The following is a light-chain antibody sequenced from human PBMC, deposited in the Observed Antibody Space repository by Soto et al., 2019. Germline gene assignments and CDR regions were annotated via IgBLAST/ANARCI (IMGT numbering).Light chain of an antibody. CDR3: SSSTTRSTLV. Sequence: QSALTQPASVSGSPGQSSTISCTGTSSDVGAYNYVSWYQQLPDKAPKLMIYDVTYRPSGVSNRFSGSKSGNTASLTISGLQAEDEADYFCSSSTTRSTLVFGGGTKLTVL. J-gene: IGLJ3*02. CDR2: DVT. V-gene: IGLV2-14*01. CDR1: SSDVGAYNY.